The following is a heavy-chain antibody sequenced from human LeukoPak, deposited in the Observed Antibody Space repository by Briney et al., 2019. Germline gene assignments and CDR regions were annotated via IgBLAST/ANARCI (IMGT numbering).Heavy chain of an antibody. V-gene: IGHV3-9*01. CDR3: AKDTRTGYSGALDY. Sequence: GGSLRLSCAASGFTFEDYAMHWGRQAPRKGLGWVSGIRWDSSTKAYADSVKGRFTISRDNAKNSLYLQMNSLRAEDTALYYCAKDTRTGYSGALDYWGQGTLVTVSS. CDR1: GFTFEDYA. D-gene: IGHD1-26*01. J-gene: IGHJ4*02. CDR2: IRWDSSTK.